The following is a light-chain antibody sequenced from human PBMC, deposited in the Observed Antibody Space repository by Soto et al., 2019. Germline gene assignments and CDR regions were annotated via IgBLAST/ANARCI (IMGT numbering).Light chain of an antibody. Sequence: QSVLIQPPSASGTPGQRVTVSCSGGSSNIGSHTVNWYQQLPGAAPKLLIYSNSQRPSGVPDRFSASKSGTSASLAISGLQSEDEAEYYCAAWDDSLNGYVFGPGTKLTVL. CDR2: SNS. CDR3: AAWDDSLNGYV. V-gene: IGLV1-44*01. J-gene: IGLJ1*01. CDR1: SSNIGSHT.